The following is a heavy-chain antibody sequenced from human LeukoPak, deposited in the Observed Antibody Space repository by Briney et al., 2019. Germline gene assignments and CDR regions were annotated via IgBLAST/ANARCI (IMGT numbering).Heavy chain of an antibody. CDR2: ISYDGSNK. D-gene: IGHD2-8*01. CDR1: GFTFSSYA. CDR3: ATNRDEEFDP. J-gene: IGHJ5*02. V-gene: IGHV3-30*01. Sequence: PGRSLRLSCAASGFTFSSYAMHWVRQAPGKGLEWVAVISYDGSNKYYADSVRGRFTISRDNSKNTLYLQMNSLRAEDTAVYYCATNRDEEFDPWGQGTLVTVSS.